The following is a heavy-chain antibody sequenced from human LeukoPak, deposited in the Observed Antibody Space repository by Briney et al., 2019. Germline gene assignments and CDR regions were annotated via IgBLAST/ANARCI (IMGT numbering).Heavy chain of an antibody. CDR2: IYHSGST. CDR3: ASLAVAGLSEGY. V-gene: IGHV4-30-2*06. CDR1: GVSLSGDDYS. D-gene: IGHD6-19*01. Sequence: SETLSLTCAVSGVSLSGDDYSWSWIRQSPGKDLEWIGYIYHSGSTHYNPSLKSRVTMSVDRSKNQFSLNLSSVTAADTAVYYCASLAVAGLSEGYWGQGTLVIVSS. J-gene: IGHJ4*02.